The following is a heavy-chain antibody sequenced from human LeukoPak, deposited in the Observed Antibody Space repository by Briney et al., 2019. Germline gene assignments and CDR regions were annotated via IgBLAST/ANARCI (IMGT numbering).Heavy chain of an antibody. CDR2: ISSSSYI. Sequence: GGSLRLSCAASGFTFSSYSMNWVRQAPGKGLEWVSSISSSSYIYYADSVKGRFTISRDNAKNSLYLQMNSLRAEDTAVYYCARDKGSGSFLNWFDPWGQGTLVTVSS. CDR1: GFTFSSYS. V-gene: IGHV3-21*01. D-gene: IGHD3-10*01. J-gene: IGHJ5*02. CDR3: ARDKGSGSFLNWFDP.